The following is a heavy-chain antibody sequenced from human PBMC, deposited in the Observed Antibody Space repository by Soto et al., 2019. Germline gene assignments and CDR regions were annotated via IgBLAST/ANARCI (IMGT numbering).Heavy chain of an antibody. CDR3: ARDIFGGSYDFWH. D-gene: IGHD3-3*01. V-gene: IGHV3-66*01. CDR2: LSSDEKT. CDR1: GFIVSGIF. Sequence: EVRLVESGGGLVQPGGSLRLSCAASGFIVSGIFMTWVRQVPGKGPEWVSTLSSDEKTYYADSVRGRFTISRDSSKNTLFLQMNTLRAEDTAVYHCARDIFGGSYDFWHGGQGTLVTVSS. J-gene: IGHJ4*02.